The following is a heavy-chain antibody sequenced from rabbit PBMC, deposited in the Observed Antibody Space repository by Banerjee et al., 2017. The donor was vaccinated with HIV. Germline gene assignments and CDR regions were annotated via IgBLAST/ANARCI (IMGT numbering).Heavy chain of an antibody. Sequence: QEQLVESGGGLVQPEGSLTLACKASGSDISSNAMCWVRQAPGKGLELIGCIYTGSGSTWYATWVDGRFTVSKPSSTTVTLQMTSLTAADTATYFCARDFGGYAGDGHLWGQGTLVTVS. CDR2: IYTGSGST. D-gene: IGHD4-2*01. CDR3: ARDFGGYAGDGHL. CDR1: GSDISSNA. V-gene: IGHV1S47*01. J-gene: IGHJ4*01.